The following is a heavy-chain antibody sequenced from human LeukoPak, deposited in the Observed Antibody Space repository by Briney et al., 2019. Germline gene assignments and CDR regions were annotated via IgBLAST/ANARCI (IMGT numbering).Heavy chain of an antibody. CDR2: IYYSGTT. CDR3: GRHMGKARVYAFDV. D-gene: IGHD1-26*01. V-gene: IGHV4-59*05. J-gene: IGHJ3*01. Sequence: SETLSLTCTVSGGSISTYYWTWIRQPPGKGLEWIGSIYYSGTTYYNPSLKSRVSISVDTSKNQLSLKLSSVTAAETAVYHCGRHMGKARVYAFDVWGPGTMVTVSS. CDR1: GGSISTYY.